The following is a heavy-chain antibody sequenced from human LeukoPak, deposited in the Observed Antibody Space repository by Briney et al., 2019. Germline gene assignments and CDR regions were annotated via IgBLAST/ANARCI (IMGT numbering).Heavy chain of an antibody. J-gene: IGHJ4*02. V-gene: IGHV3-48*01. CDR2: MSGDSGTM. D-gene: IGHD6-19*01. CDR3: AKAYASGWYELDY. CDR1: GFTFRSYN. Sequence: PGGSLRLSCAASGFTFRSYNMIWVRHVLGKGLDRVLYMSGDSGTMYYADSVKGRFTISRDNSKNTLYLQLNSLRAEDTAVYYCAKAYASGWYELDYWGQGTLVTVSS.